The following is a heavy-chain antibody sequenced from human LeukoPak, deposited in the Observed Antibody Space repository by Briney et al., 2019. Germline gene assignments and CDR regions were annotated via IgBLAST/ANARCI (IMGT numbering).Heavy chain of an antibody. J-gene: IGHJ5*02. V-gene: IGHV4-31*03. Sequence: PSQTLSLTCTVSGGSISSGGYYWSWIRQHPGKGLEWIGYIYYSGSTYYNPSLKSRVTISVDTSKNQFSLKLSSVTAADTAVYYCARGSAKQWPGVFDPWGQGTLVTVSS. D-gene: IGHD6-19*01. CDR3: ARGSAKQWPGVFDP. CDR1: GGSISSGGYY. CDR2: IYYSGST.